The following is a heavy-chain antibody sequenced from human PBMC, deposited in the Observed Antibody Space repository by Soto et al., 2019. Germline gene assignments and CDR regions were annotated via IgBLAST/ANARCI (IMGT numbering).Heavy chain of an antibody. V-gene: IGHV3-74*01. CDR1: GFTFSSYW. J-gene: IGHJ6*02. Sequence: PGGSLRLSCAASGFTFSSYWMHWVRQAPGKGLVWVSRINSDGSSTSYADSVKGRFTISRDNAKNTLYLQMNSLRAEDTAVYYCARDEMATIHDYYYGMDVWGQGTTVTVSS. CDR2: INSDGSST. D-gene: IGHD5-12*01. CDR3: ARDEMATIHDYYYGMDV.